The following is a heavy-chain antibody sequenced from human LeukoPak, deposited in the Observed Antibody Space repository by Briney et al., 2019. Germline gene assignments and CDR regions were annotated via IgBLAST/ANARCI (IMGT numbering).Heavy chain of an antibody. CDR3: VKSGGYGLIDY. CDR1: GGSTSTYY. Sequence: PSETLSLTCSVSGGSTSTYYLGWIRQPPGKGLEWIGNIYYTGSTYYNASLQSRVTISIDMSKNQFSLRLSSVTAADTAMYYCVKSGGYGLIDYWGQGTLVTVSS. J-gene: IGHJ4*02. D-gene: IGHD6-19*01. V-gene: IGHV4-59*04. CDR2: IYYTGST.